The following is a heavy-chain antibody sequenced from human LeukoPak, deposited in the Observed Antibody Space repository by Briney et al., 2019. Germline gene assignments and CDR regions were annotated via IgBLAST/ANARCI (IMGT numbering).Heavy chain of an antibody. CDR2: ISSSGSTI. D-gene: IGHD6-13*01. Sequence: RGSLRLSCAASGFTFSSYEMNWVRQAPGKGLEWVSYISSSGSTIYYADSVKGRFTISRDNAKNSLYLQMNSLRAEDTAVYYCARDLSPSSSWYQGFDYWGQGTLVTVSS. J-gene: IGHJ4*02. CDR3: ARDLSPSSSWYQGFDY. V-gene: IGHV3-48*03. CDR1: GFTFSSYE.